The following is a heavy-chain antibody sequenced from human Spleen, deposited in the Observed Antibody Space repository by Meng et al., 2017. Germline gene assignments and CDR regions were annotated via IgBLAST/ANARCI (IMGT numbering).Heavy chain of an antibody. J-gene: IGHJ4*02. CDR3: ARERHYCSGGSCYYDFDY. CDR1: GYTFTSFP. CDR2: INAGNGNT. D-gene: IGHD2-15*01. V-gene: IGHV1-3*01. Sequence: QVQLVQSGAEVKKPGASVKVSCKASGYTFTSFPMHWVRQAPGQRLEWMGWINAGNGNTKYSQKFQGRVTITRDTSASTAYMELSSLRSEDTAVYYCARERHYCSGGSCYYDFDYWGQGTLVTVSS.